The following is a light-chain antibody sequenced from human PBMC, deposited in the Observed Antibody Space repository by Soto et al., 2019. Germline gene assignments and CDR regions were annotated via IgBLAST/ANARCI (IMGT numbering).Light chain of an antibody. CDR3: QKSCLSGT. CDR2: GAS. CDR1: QSVSTY. J-gene: IGKJ1*01. Sequence: GVTQSPATLSLSPGERATLSCRASQSVSTYLAWYQQKPVQAPRLLIDGASTRATGIPARFSASGSGTEFTLSIIRLEDDDFAVYYWQKSCLSGTFGQGTKAAI. V-gene: IGKV3D-15*01.